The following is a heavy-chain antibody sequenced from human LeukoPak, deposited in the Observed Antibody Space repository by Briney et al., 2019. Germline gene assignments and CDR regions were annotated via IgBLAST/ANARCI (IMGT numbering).Heavy chain of an antibody. V-gene: IGHV4-39*01. D-gene: IGHD3-22*01. CDR3: ARLITMIVVVGDY. J-gene: IGHJ4*02. CDR1: GGSISSTSYY. Sequence: PSETLSLTCTVSGGSISSTSYYWGWIRQPPGKGLEWIGTIYYDGSTYYNPSLKSRVTISVDTSKNQFSLKLSSVTAADTAVYYCARLITMIVVVGDYCGQGTPVTVSS. CDR2: IYYDGST.